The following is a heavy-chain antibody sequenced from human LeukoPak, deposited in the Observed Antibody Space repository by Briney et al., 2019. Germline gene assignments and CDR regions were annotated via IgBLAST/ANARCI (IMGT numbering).Heavy chain of an antibody. V-gene: IGHV3-53*01. CDR1: GFAVSSNY. J-gene: IGHJ4*02. Sequence: GGSLRLSCAVSGFAVSSNYLSWVRQAPGKGLEWVSVIYSDGRTYYADSVKGRFTISRDISKNTLFLQMTSLRAEDTAVYYCAKLKGWYGEGYFDYWGQGTLVTVSS. CDR2: IYSDGRT. D-gene: IGHD3-10*01. CDR3: AKLKGWYGEGYFDY.